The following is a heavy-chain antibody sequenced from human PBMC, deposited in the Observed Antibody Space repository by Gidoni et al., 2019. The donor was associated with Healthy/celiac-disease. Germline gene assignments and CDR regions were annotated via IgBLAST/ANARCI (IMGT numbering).Heavy chain of an antibody. J-gene: IGHJ4*02. D-gene: IGHD6-19*01. CDR1: GFTFSNAW. CDR2: IKSKTDGGTT. CDR3: TTGLGWKGYFDY. Sequence: EVQLVESGGGLVKPGGSLRLSCAASGFTFSNAWMSWVRQAPGKGLEWVGRIKSKTDGGTTDYAAPVKGRFTISRDDSKNTLYLQMNSLKTEDTAVYYCTTGLGWKGYFDYWGQGTLVTVSS. V-gene: IGHV3-15*01.